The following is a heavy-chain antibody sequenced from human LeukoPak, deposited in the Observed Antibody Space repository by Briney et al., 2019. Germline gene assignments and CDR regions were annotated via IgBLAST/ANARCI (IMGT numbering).Heavy chain of an antibody. CDR3: ARSKAYYDPGSDP. J-gene: IGHJ5*02. Sequence: SVKVSCKASGGILSKWSISWVRQAPGQGLEWVGTIIPEFDEAHYAQKLQGRVIISADDSATAAYMELRSLRSDDTAVYYCARSKAYYDPGSDPWGQGTLVTVSS. CDR2: IIPEFDEA. V-gene: IGHV1-69*13. CDR1: GGILSKWS. D-gene: IGHD3-3*01.